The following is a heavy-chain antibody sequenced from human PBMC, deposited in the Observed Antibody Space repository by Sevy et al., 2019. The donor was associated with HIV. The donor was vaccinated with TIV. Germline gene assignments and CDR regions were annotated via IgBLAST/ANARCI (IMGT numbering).Heavy chain of an antibody. J-gene: IGHJ6*02. Sequence: GGSLRLSCAASGFTFSSYAMSWVRQAPGKGLEWVSAISGSGGSTYYADSVKGRFTISRDNRKNTLYLQMNSLRAEDTAVYYCATCTEYYYYGMDVWGQGTTVTVSS. CDR1: GFTFSSYA. V-gene: IGHV3-23*01. CDR2: ISGSGGST. D-gene: IGHD1-1*01. CDR3: ATCTEYYYYGMDV.